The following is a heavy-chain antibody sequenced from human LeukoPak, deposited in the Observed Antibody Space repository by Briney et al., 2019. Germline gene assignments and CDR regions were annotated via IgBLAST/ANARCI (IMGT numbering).Heavy chain of an antibody. CDR2: ISSSGDST. J-gene: IGHJ4*02. CDR3: ADGGVLRFLEWLPDLGYDY. Sequence: GGSLRLSCAASGLSFSSYAMSWVRQAPGKGLEWASSISSSGDSTYYTNSVKGRFTISRDNSKNTLYLQMNSLRAEDTAVYYCADGGVLRFLEWLPDLGYDYWGQGTLVTVSS. CDR1: GLSFSSYA. V-gene: IGHV3-23*01. D-gene: IGHD3-3*01.